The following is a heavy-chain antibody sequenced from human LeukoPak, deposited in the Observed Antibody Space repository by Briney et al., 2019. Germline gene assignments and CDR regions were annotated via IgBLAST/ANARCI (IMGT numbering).Heavy chain of an antibody. CDR1: GFTFSSYW. Sequence: PGGSLRLSCAASGFTFSSYWMHWVRQAPGKGLVWVSRINTDGSSTSYADSVKGRFTISRDNAKNTLYLQMNSLRAEDTAVYYCARDPGGWGDDAIDIWGQGTMVTVSS. CDR3: ARDPGGWGDDAIDI. V-gene: IGHV3-74*01. J-gene: IGHJ3*02. D-gene: IGHD6-19*01. CDR2: INTDGSST.